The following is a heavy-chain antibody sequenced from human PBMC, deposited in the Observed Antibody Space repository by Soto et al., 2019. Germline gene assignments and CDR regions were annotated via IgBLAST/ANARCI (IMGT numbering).Heavy chain of an antibody. Sequence: GGSLRLSCAASGFTFSSYAMSWVRQAPGKGLEWVSAISGSGGSTYYADSVKGRFTISRDNSKNTLYLQMNSLRAEDTAVYYCSGYGDYQRGVYYYGMDVWGQGTTVTVSS. CDR1: GFTFSSYA. J-gene: IGHJ6*02. CDR3: SGYGDYQRGVYYYGMDV. V-gene: IGHV3-23*01. CDR2: ISGSGGST. D-gene: IGHD4-17*01.